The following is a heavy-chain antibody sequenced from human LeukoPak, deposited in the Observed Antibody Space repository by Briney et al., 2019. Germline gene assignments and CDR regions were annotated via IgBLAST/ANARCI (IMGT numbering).Heavy chain of an antibody. D-gene: IGHD1-26*01. J-gene: IGHJ4*02. Sequence: GGSLRLSCAASGFTFSIYWMHWVRHAPGKGLVWVSRINSDGSTTTYADSVKGRFTISRDNAKNTLYLQMNSLRAEDTAVYYCAWNSGTYYGNWGQGTLVTVSS. CDR1: GFTFSIYW. CDR2: INSDGSTT. V-gene: IGHV3-74*01. CDR3: AWNSGTYYGN.